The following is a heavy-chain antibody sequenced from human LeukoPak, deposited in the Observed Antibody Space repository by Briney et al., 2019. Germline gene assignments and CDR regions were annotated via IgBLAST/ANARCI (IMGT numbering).Heavy chain of an antibody. CDR3: ASRFEWSPDVAFDI. J-gene: IGHJ3*02. CDR2: IYHSGST. V-gene: IGHV4-38-2*01. CDR1: DYSISSCDY. D-gene: IGHD3-3*01. Sequence: WETLSLTCAVSDYSISSCDYCGWSRPPPGKGLWWVWIIYHSGSTYYNPSLKSRVTISRDTSKNQVSLKLSCVTAADTGVYFCASRFEWSPDVAFDIWGQRPMVPVSS.